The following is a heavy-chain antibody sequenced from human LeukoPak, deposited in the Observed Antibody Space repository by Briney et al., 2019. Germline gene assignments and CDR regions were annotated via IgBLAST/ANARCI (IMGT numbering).Heavy chain of an antibody. V-gene: IGHV3-7*05. CDR2: IKEDGSEK. CDR1: GFTFSSYW. J-gene: IGHJ4*02. D-gene: IGHD3-16*02. Sequence: GGSLRLSCAASGFTFSSYWMSWVRQAPGKGLECVANIKEDGSEKYYVDSVKRRFTISRDNAKSSLYLQMISLSAEDTAVYYCARNRFRLDYWGQGTLVTVSS. CDR3: ARNRFRLDY.